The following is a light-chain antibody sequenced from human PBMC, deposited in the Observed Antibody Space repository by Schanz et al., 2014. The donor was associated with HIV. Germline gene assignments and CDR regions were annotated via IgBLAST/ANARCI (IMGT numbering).Light chain of an antibody. Sequence: QSALTQPASMAGSPGQSITLSCTGTSSDVGAYNHVSWYQQHPGKAPKLLIFGVSHRPSGVSNRFSGSKSDNTASLTISGLQAEDEADYYCSSYISSSTWVFGGGTKLTVL. CDR2: GVS. CDR3: SSYISSSTWV. J-gene: IGLJ3*02. CDR1: SSDVGAYNH. V-gene: IGLV2-14*03.